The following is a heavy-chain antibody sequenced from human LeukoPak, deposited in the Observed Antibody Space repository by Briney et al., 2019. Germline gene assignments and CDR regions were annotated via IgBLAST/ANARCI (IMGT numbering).Heavy chain of an antibody. CDR3: ARPYYYDSRIDP. CDR1: GGSISRNTYY. D-gene: IGHD3-22*01. J-gene: IGHJ5*02. CDR2: MYYSGST. Sequence: PSETLSLTCNVSGGSISRNTYYWGWIRQPPGKGLEWIAYMYYSGSTYYNPSLKSRVTMSADTSKNQLSLKLSSVTAADTAVYYCARPYYYDSRIDPWGQGILVTVSS. V-gene: IGHV4-30-4*08.